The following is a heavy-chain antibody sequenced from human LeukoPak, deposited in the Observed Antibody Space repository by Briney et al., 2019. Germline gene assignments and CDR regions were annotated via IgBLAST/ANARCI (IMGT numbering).Heavy chain of an antibody. CDR2: IYYSGST. CDR1: GGSISSGGYY. CDR3: ARGYYDSSGYYYGRDNWFDP. V-gene: IGHV4-31*03. Sequence: SETLSLTCTVSGGSISSGGYYWSWIRQHPGTGLEWIGYIYYSGSTYYNPSLKSRVTISVDTSKNQFSLKLSSVTAADTAVYYCARGYYDSSGYYYGRDNWFDPWGQGTLVTVSS. J-gene: IGHJ5*02. D-gene: IGHD3-22*01.